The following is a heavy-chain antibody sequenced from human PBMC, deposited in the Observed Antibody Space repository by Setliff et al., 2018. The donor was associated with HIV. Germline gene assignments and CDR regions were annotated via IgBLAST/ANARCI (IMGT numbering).Heavy chain of an antibody. D-gene: IGHD1-26*01. Sequence: LSLTCSVSGDSISSGSYYWSWIRLPAEKGLEWIGYIHYSGSTNYNPSLKSRVTISLDTSKNQFSLKLSSVTAADTAIYYCARLRDMEWELIGLDYWGRGTLVTVSS. CDR2: IHYSGST. V-gene: IGHV4-61*10. CDR3: ARLRDMEWELIGLDY. CDR1: GDSISSGSYY. J-gene: IGHJ4*02.